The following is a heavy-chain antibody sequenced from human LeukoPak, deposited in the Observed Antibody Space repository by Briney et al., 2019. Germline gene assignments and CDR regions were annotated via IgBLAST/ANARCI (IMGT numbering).Heavy chain of an antibody. D-gene: IGHD3-10*01. V-gene: IGHV4-59*01. CDR1: GGSFSGYY. CDR3: ARSYYGSGRYGPHFDY. J-gene: IGHJ4*02. CDR2: IYYSGST. Sequence: PSETLSLTCAVYGGSFSGYYRSWIRQPPGKGLEWIGYIYYSGSTNYNPSLKSRVTISVDTSKNQFSLKLSSVTAADTAVYYCARSYYGSGRYGPHFDYWGQGTLVTVSS.